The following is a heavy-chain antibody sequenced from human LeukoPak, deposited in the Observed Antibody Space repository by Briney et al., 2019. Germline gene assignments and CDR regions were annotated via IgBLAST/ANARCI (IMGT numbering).Heavy chain of an antibody. D-gene: IGHD3-22*01. J-gene: IGHJ4*02. CDR2: ISSSSSYI. CDR3: AIDRSSGYYGLDF. Sequence: GGSLRLSCAASGFTFSNSNMNWVRQAPGKGLEWVASISSSSSYICYADSVKGRFTISRDNAKNSLSLQMNSLRAEDTAVYYCAIDRSSGYYGLDFWGQGILVTVSS. CDR1: GFTFSNSN. V-gene: IGHV3-21*01.